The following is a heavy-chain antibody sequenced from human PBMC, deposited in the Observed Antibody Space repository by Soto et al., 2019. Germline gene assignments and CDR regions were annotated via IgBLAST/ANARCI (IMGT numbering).Heavy chain of an antibody. J-gene: IGHJ4*02. CDR3: ASEPTVPSGFDY. V-gene: IGHV4-31*03. CDR2: IYYTGIT. CDR1: GGSISSGGYY. Sequence: QVQLQESGPGLVKPSQTLSLTCTVSGGSISSGGYYWTWIRQHPGKGLEWIGYIYYTGITYYNPSRKSRVXXXVXXSKNQFSLQLTSVTAADTAVYSCASEPTVPSGFDYWGQGTLVTVSS. D-gene: IGHD4-17*01.